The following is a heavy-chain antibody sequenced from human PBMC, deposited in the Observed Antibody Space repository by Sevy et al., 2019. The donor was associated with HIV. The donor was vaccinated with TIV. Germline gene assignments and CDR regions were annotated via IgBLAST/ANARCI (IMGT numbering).Heavy chain of an antibody. Sequence: GGSLRLSCTTSGFTFGDYAMSWVRQAPGKGLEWVGFIGGKGYGGTTEYAASVKGRFTISRDDSKSIAYLQMNSLKTEDTAVYYCTRASYSYYYGMDVWGQGTTVTVSS. CDR1: GFTFGDYA. CDR2: IGGKGYGGTT. CDR3: TRASYSYYYGMDV. J-gene: IGHJ6*02. V-gene: IGHV3-49*04.